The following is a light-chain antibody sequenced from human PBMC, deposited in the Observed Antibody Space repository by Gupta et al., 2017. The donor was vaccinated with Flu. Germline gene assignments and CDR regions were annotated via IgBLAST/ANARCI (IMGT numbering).Light chain of an antibody. CDR1: SSNIGKNF. V-gene: IGLV1-51*02. Sequence: QSVLTQPPSVSAAPGQKVTISCSGSSSNIGKNFVSWYQQLPGTAPTLLIYENNKRPSGIPDRFSGSESGTSANLGITGLQTGDEADDDCGTWDSSLSAGVFGGGTKLTVL. J-gene: IGLJ3*02. CDR3: GTWDSSLSAGV. CDR2: ENN.